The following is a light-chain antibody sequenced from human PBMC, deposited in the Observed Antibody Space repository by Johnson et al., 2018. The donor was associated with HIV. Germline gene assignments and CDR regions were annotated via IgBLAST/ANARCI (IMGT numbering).Light chain of an antibody. Sequence: QSVLTQPPSVSAAPGQKVTISCSGSSSNIGNNFISWYQQLPGSAPKLLIYDNNKRPSGIPDRFSGSKSGTSATLGITGLLTGDEADYYCGTWDSSVSGYVFGTGTKVTVL. CDR2: DNN. CDR3: GTWDSSVSGYV. J-gene: IGLJ1*01. V-gene: IGLV1-51*01. CDR1: SSNIGNNF.